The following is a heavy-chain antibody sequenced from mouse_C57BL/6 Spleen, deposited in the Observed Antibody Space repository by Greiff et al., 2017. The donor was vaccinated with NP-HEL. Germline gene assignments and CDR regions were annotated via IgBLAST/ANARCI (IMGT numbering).Heavy chain of an antibody. V-gene: IGHV1-69*01. CDR3: ARGRETFDY. Sequence: VQLQQPGAELVMPGASVKLSCKASGYTFTSYWMHWVQQRPGQGLEWIGEIDPTGSYTTYNEKFKGKATLTVAKSSSTAYMQLSSLTYEAAAVYYCARGRETFDYWGQGTTLTVSS. CDR1: GYTFTSYW. CDR2: IDPTGSYT. J-gene: IGHJ2*01.